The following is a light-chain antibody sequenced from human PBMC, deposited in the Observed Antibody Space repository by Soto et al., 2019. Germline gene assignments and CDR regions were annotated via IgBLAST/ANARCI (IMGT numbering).Light chain of an antibody. V-gene: IGKV3-15*01. CDR2: GAS. CDR1: QSVSRK. Sequence: EIALTQSPDTLSLSPGERATLSCRASQSVSRKLAWYQQTRGQAPRLLIYGASTRATGVPARFSGSGSAKEFTLTISNRQSEDFAVHPCQQYDKSPRTFGQGTK. J-gene: IGKJ1*01. CDR3: QQYDKSPRT.